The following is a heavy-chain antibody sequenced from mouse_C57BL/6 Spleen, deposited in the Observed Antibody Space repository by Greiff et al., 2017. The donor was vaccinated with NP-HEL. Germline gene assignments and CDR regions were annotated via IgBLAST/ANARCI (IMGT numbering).Heavy chain of an antibody. V-gene: IGHV2-2*01. CDR1: GFSLTSYG. D-gene: IGHD1-1*01. CDR2: IWSGGST. J-gene: IGHJ4*01. Sequence: VKLVESGPGLVQPSQSLSITCTVSGFSLTSYGVHWVRQSPGKGLEWLGVIWSGGSTDYNAAFISRLSISKDNSKSQVFFKMNSLQADDTAIYYCARNYYGSNYYAMDYWGQGTSVTVSS. CDR3: ARNYYGSNYYAMDY.